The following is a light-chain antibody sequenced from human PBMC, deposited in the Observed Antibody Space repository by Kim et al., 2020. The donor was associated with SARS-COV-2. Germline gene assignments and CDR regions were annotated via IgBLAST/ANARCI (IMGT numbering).Light chain of an antibody. CDR2: AAS. CDR1: QGITTS. CDR3: QQYYNYPLT. V-gene: IGKV1-16*02. J-gene: IGKJ4*01. Sequence: DIQMTQSPSSLSASVGDRVTITCRASQGITTSLAWFQQKPGKAPKSLIYAASNLQSGVPSKFSGSGSGTDFTLTIITLQPEDFATYYCQQYYNYPLTFGGGTKVDIK.